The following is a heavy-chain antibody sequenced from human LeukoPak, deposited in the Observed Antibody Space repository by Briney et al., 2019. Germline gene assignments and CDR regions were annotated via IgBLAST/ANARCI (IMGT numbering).Heavy chain of an antibody. Sequence: PSETLSLTCTVSGGSLSSSYWSWIRQPPGKGLKWIGYISYSGSATYNSSLKGRVTISVATPKNQFSLDLSSVTAVDTAVSYCARVPESGRSGYYAGGYYYFDLWGRGTLVTVSS. CDR1: GGSLSSSY. V-gene: IGHV4-59*01. CDR2: ISYSGSA. CDR3: ARVPESGRSGYYAGGYYYFDL. J-gene: IGHJ2*01. D-gene: IGHD3-3*01.